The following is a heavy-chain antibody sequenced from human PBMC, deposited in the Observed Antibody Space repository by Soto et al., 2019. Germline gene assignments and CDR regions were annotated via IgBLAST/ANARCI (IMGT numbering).Heavy chain of an antibody. CDR2: INVYNGDR. J-gene: IGHJ5*02. D-gene: IGHD2-21*02. V-gene: IGHV1-18*01. Sequence: QVQVVQSGPELKKPGASVKVSCKAQGYIFTKYGIGWVRQAPGHGLEWMGLINVYNGDRKVAQKFQDRVSMTTDTATDTGYMELKRLRSGDTAVYYCARLQLGGDRMLNWFDPWGQGTLVTVSS. CDR3: ARLQLGGDRMLNWFDP. CDR1: GYIFTKYG.